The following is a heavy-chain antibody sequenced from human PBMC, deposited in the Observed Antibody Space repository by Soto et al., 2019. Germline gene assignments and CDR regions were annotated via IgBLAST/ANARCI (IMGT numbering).Heavy chain of an antibody. J-gene: IGHJ4*02. D-gene: IGHD6-6*01. V-gene: IGHV3-23*01. CDR3: AKDLSKSSSSKSDY. Sequence: EVQLLESGGGLVQPGGSLRLSCAASGFTFSSYAMSWVRQAPGKGLEWVSAISGSSGSTYYADSVKGRFTISRDNSKNTLYLQMNSLRAEDTAVYYCAKDLSKSSSSKSDYWGQGTLVTVSS. CDR2: ISGSSGST. CDR1: GFTFSSYA.